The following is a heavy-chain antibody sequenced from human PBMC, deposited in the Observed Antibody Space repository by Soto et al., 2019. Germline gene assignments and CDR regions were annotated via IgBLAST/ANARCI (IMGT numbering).Heavy chain of an antibody. CDR2: ISGSGGST. Sequence: GGSLRLSCAASGFTFSSYAMSWVRQAPGKGLEWVSAISGSGGSTYYADSVKGRFTISRDNSKNTLYLQMNSLRAEDTAVYYCAKNKGSLDSHYYDRGVYPAPDYGGKGTWVTAPS. CDR3: AKNKGSLDSHYYDRGVYPAPDY. V-gene: IGHV3-23*01. J-gene: IGHJ4*02. CDR1: GFTFSSYA. D-gene: IGHD3-22*01.